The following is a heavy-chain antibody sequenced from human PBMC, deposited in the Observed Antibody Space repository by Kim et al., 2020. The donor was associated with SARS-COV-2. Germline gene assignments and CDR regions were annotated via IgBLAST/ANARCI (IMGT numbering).Heavy chain of an antibody. Sequence: GGSLRLSCAASGFTFSSYAMRWVRQAPGKGLEWVAVISYDGSNKYYADSVKGRFTISNDNSKNTLFLQMNSLRAEDTAVYYCARAGRWGLERIFGYWGQG. CDR3: ARAGRWGLERIFGY. D-gene: IGHD2-21*02. CDR1: GFTFSSYA. CDR2: ISYDGSNK. V-gene: IGHV3-30*04. J-gene: IGHJ4*02.